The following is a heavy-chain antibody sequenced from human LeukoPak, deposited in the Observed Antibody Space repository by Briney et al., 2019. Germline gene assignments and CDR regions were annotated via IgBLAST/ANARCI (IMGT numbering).Heavy chain of an antibody. V-gene: IGHV5-51*01. Sequence: GGSLNISCQGSGYSFTSSSIGWVRQLPGKGLEGMGIIYPGDSDTRYSPSFQGQVTISADKSISAAYLQWSSVKALDTAMYYFSRRGWSDGQPPDYWGQGTLVTVSS. D-gene: IGHD3-3*01. CDR3: SRRGWSDGQPPDY. CDR2: IYPGDSDT. CDR1: GYSFTSSS. J-gene: IGHJ4*02.